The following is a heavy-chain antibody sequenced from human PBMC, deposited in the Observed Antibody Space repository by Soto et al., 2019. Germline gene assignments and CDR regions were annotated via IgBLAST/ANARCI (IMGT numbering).Heavy chain of an antibody. V-gene: IGHV1-18*01. CDR1: GYTFTSYG. D-gene: IGHD5-12*01. CDR3: ARLPPSGYDWDFGAFDY. Sequence: QVQLVQSGAEVKKPGASVKVSCKASGYTFTSYGISWVRQAPGQGLEWMGWISAYNGNTNYAQKLQGRVTMTTDTSTSTAYMELRSLRSDDTAVYYCARLPPSGYDWDFGAFDYWGQGTLVTVSS. CDR2: ISAYNGNT. J-gene: IGHJ4*02.